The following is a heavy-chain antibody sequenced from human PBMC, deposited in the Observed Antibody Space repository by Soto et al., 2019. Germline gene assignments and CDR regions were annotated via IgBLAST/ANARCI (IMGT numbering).Heavy chain of an antibody. CDR2: INHSGST. CDR3: ARGGYYGSARRAFDI. CDR1: GGSFSGYY. J-gene: IGHJ3*02. Sequence: SETLSLTCAVYGGSFSGYYWSWIRQPPGKGLEWIGEINHSGSTNYNPSLKSRVTISVDTSKNQFSLKLGSVTAADTAVYYCARGGYYGSARRAFDIWGQGTMVTVSS. V-gene: IGHV4-34*01. D-gene: IGHD3-10*01.